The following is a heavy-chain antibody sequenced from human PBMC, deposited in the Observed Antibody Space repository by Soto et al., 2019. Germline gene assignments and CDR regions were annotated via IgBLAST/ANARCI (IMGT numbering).Heavy chain of an antibody. CDR2: ISDSGSNT. CDR3: ARSGSHTYLHL. J-gene: IGHJ1*01. V-gene: IGHV3-48*01. D-gene: IGHD3-10*01. CDR1: GFKISSSS. Sequence: PGGSLRLSCAAYGFKISSSSMNWVRQAPGRGLEWVAYISDSGSNTLYAGSVKGRFTVSRDTAKNSLYLQMNSLRVDDTAVYYCARSGSHTYLHLWDLGTLVTVSS.